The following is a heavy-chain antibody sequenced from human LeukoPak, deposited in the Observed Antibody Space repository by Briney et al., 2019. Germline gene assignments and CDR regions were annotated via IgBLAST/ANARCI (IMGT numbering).Heavy chain of an antibody. D-gene: IGHD1-26*01. V-gene: IGHV1-8*03. J-gene: IGHJ3*02. CDR2: MNPNSGNT. CDR3: ARAPSGSYYEAFDI. Sequence: ASVKVSCKASGYTFTSYDINWVRQATGQGLEWMGWMNPNSGNTGYAQKFQGRVTFTRNTSISTAYMELSSLRSEDTAVYYCARAPSGSYYEAFDIWGQGTTVTVSS. CDR1: GYTFTSYD.